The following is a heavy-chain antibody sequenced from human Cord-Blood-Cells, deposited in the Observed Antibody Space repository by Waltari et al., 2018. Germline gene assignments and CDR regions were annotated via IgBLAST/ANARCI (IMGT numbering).Heavy chain of an antibody. V-gene: IGHV1-69*01. J-gene: IGHJ5*02. CDR3: GRGKNWGRYNWFDP. D-gene: IGHD7-27*01. CDR1: GGTFSSYA. CDR2: TSPIFGPA. Sequence: QVQLVQSGAEVKKPGSSVKVSCKASGGTFSSYAISWVRQAPGKGLEWMGGTSPIFGPANYAQKFQGKVTITADESTSTAYMELSSLRSEDTAVYYCGRGKNWGRYNWFDPWGQGTLVTVSS.